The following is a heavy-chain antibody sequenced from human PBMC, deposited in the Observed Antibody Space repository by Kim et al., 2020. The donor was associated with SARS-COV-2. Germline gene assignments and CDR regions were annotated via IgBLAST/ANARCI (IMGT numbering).Heavy chain of an antibody. J-gene: IGHJ5*02. D-gene: IGHD6-19*01. CDR3: ARDFPADSDSSGTNGGFDP. Sequence: GRFTISRDNSKNTLYLQMNSLGAEDTAVYYCARDFPADSDSSGTNGGFDPWGQGTLVTVSS. V-gene: IGHV3-30*07.